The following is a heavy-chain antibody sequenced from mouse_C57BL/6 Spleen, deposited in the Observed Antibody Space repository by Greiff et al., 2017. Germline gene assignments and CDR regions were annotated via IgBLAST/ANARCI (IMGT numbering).Heavy chain of an antibody. Sequence: VQLQQSGPELVKPGASVKISCKASGYTFTDYYMNWVKQSHGKSLEWIGDINPNNGGTSYNQTFKGKATLTVDKSSSTAYMELRSLTSEDSAVYYCARFYYGSSYGYWGQGTTLTVSS. J-gene: IGHJ2*01. V-gene: IGHV1-26*01. CDR3: ARFYYGSSYGY. CDR1: GYTFTDYY. CDR2: INPNNGGT. D-gene: IGHD1-1*01.